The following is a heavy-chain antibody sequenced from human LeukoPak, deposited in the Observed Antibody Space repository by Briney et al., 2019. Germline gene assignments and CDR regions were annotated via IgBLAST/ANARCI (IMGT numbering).Heavy chain of an antibody. D-gene: IGHD4-11*01. CDR1: GGTFSSYA. V-gene: IGHV1-69*05. J-gene: IGHJ4*02. CDR3: ARDLTHDYLRRGHFVY. Sequence: SVKVSCKASGGTFSSYAISWVRQAPGQGLEWMGRIIPIFGTANYAQKFQGRVTITTDESTSTAYMELSSLRSGDTAVYYCARDLTHDYLRRGHFVYWGQGTLVTVSS. CDR2: IIPIFGTA.